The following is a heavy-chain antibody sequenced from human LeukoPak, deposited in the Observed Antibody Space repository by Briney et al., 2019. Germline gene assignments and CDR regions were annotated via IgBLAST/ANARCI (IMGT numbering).Heavy chain of an antibody. V-gene: IGHV3-23*01. CDR3: AKGTSAVNRNYFDY. D-gene: IGHD1-14*01. CDR1: GFTFSSYA. CDR2: ISGSGGST. Sequence: PGGSLRLSCAASGFTFSSYAMSWVRQAPGKGLVWVSAISGSGGSTYYADSVKGRFTISRDNSKNTLYLQMNSLRAEDTAVYYCAKGTSAVNRNYFDYWGQRTLVTVSS. J-gene: IGHJ4*02.